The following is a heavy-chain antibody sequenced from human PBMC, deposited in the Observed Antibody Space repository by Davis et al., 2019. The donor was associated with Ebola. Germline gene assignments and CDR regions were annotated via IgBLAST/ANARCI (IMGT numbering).Heavy chain of an antibody. J-gene: IGHJ5*02. CDR2: IYTSGST. CDR3: ARDRPLYYYGSGSYRRFDP. V-gene: IGHV4-4*07. Sequence: PSETLSLTCTVSGGSISSYYWSWIRQPAGKGLEWIGRIYTSGSTNYNPSLKSRVTMSVDTSKNQFSLKLSSVTAADTAVYYCARDRPLYYYGSGSYRRFDPWGQGTLVTVSS. D-gene: IGHD3-10*01. CDR1: GGSISSYY.